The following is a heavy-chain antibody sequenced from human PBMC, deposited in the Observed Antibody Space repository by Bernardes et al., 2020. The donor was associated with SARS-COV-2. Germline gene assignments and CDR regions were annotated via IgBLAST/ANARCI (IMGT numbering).Heavy chain of an antibody. D-gene: IGHD2-2*01. CDR3: ATSQLPTIIMYYYYYGMDV. V-gene: IGHV1-24*01. CDR2: FDPEDGET. CDR1: GYTLTELS. Sequence: ASVKVSCKVSGYTLTELSMHWVRQAPGKGLEWMGGFDPEDGETIYAQKFQGRVTMTEDTSTDTAYMELSSLRSEDTAVYYCATSQLPTIIMYYYYYGMDVWGQGTTVTVSS. J-gene: IGHJ6*02.